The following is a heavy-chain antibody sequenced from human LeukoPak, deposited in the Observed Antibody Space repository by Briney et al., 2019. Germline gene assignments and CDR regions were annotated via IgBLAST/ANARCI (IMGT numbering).Heavy chain of an antibody. D-gene: IGHD4-17*01. CDR1: GYTFTSYY. CDR3: ATDGLGKYGDYEGLDY. V-gene: IGHV1-46*01. Sequence: GASVKVSCKASGYTFTSYYMHWVRQAPGQGLEWMGIINPSGGSTSYAQKFQGRVTMTRDTSTSTVYMELSSLRSEDTAVYYCATDGLGKYGDYEGLDYWGQGTLVTVSS. J-gene: IGHJ4*02. CDR2: INPSGGST.